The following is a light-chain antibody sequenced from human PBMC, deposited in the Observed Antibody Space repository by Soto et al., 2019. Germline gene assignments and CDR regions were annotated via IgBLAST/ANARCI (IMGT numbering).Light chain of an antibody. V-gene: IGKV3-20*01. CDR3: QQYDYLTIT. J-gene: IGKJ5*01. Sequence: LNQSPGILSLSPGERASLSWRASQSISSSFLAWYQQKPGQAPRLLIYGASSRATGIPERFSGTGSETDFTITISRLQDEDFAVYCCQQYDYLTITFGQGTRLEIK. CDR1: QSISSSF. CDR2: GAS.